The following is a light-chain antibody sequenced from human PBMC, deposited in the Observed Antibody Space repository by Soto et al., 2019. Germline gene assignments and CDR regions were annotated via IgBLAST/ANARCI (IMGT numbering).Light chain of an antibody. J-gene: IGKJ1*01. CDR2: GAS. CDR3: QQYGSAPRT. CDR1: QSVSSNF. V-gene: IGKV3-20*01. Sequence: EIVLTQSPGTLSLSPGDRATVSCRASQSVSSNFLAWYQQKPGQAPRLLIYGASTRATGIPDRFSGSGSGTDVTLTIRRREPEDFAMYFCQQYGSAPRTFGQGTKVEIK.